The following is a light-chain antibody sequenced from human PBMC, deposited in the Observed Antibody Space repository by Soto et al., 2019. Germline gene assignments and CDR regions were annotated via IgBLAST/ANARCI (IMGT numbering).Light chain of an antibody. CDR1: QSVGNY. CDR2: DAS. CDR3: QQGGN. V-gene: IGKV3-11*01. J-gene: IGKJ5*01. Sequence: EIVLTQSPGTLSLSPGERATLSCRASQSVGNYLAWYQQSPGQAPRLLIYDASSRATGVPAWFSGSGSGTDFTLTVNSLEPEDFAVYYCQQGGNFGQGTRLEIK.